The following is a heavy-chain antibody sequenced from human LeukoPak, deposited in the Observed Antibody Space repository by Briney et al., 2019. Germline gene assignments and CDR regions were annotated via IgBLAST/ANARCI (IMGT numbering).Heavy chain of an antibody. CDR3: ARDMVVVPAGDAFDI. J-gene: IGHJ3*02. D-gene: IGHD2-2*01. CDR1: DFSIKDNY. V-gene: IGHV3-69-1*01. CDR2: VYSDGKT. Sequence: GGSLRLSCAASDFSIKDNYMTWVRQAPGKGLEWVSIVYSDGKTFYADSVKGRFTISRDNAKNSLYLQMNSLRAEDTAVYYCARDMVVVPAGDAFDIWGQGTMVTVSS.